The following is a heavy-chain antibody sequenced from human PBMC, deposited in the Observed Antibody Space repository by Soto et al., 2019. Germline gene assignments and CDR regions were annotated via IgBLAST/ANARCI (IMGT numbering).Heavy chain of an antibody. CDR2: IYYSGST. J-gene: IGHJ6*03. CDR1: GGTISRYY. D-gene: IGHD4-4*01. Sequence: SETLSLTCTASGGTISRYYWSCVRQPPGKGLEWIGYIYYSGSTNYNPSLKSRVTISVDTSKNQFSLKLSSVTAADTAVYYCARRIGTVTPNLGYYYYMDVWGKGTTVT. CDR3: ARRIGTVTPNLGYYYYMDV. V-gene: IGHV4-59*08.